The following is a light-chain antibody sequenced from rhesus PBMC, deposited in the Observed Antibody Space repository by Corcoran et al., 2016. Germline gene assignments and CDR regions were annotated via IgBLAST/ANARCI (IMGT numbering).Light chain of an antibody. CDR3: LAYSSSPLT. CDR1: KGISSW. CDR2: TAS. V-gene: IGKV1-22*01. Sequence: DIQMTQSPSSLSASVGDTVTITCQASKGISSWLAWYQLKPGKAPNFLIYTASILQSGVTSRFSGSGSGSVFSLTISSLQTEDFTTYYCLAYSSSPLTFGGGTKVEIK. J-gene: IGKJ4*01.